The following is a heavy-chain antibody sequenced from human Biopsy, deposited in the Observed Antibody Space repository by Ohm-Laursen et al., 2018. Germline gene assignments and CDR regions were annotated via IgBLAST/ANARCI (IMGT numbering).Heavy chain of an antibody. J-gene: IGHJ5*01. CDR3: AKQGATILSSFDS. CDR2: ITLSGSYV. Sequence: SLRLSCSASGFTFSNYNMNWVRQAPGRGLEWVSSITLSGSYVYYADSVKGRFTISRDNAKSTLYLQMNSLRGEDTAVYYCAKQGATILSSFDSWGQGTLVTVSS. D-gene: IGHD3-9*01. V-gene: IGHV3-21*04. CDR1: GFTFSNYN.